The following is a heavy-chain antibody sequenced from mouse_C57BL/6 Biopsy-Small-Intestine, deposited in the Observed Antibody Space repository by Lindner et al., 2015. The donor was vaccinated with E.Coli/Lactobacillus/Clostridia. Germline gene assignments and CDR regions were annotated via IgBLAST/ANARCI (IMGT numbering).Heavy chain of an antibody. Sequence: KVSCKASGYTFSDNYMNWVRQAPGQGLEWMGRINPKSGGTTYAHNFQGRVTMTRDISISTAYMELTSLRSDDTAVYYCARSSPESGSAPAYYYYYMDVWGKGTTVTVSS. CDR2: INPKSGGT. CDR3: ARSSPESGSAPAYYYYYMDV. V-gene: IGHV1-19*01. D-gene: IGHD2-10*01. J-gene: IGHJ1*03. CDR1: GYTFSDNY.